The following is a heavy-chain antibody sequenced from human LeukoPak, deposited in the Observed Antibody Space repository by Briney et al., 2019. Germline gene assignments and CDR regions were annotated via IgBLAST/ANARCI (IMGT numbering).Heavy chain of an antibody. Sequence: SETLSLTCAVYGGSFSGYYWSWIRQPPGKGLEWIGEINHSGSTNYNPSLKSRVTISVDTSKNQFSLKLSSVTAADTAVYYCARDLGWSGIDYWGQGTLVTVSS. CDR3: ARDLGWSGIDY. J-gene: IGHJ4*02. CDR2: INHSGST. CDR1: GGSFSGYY. D-gene: IGHD3-3*01. V-gene: IGHV4-34*01.